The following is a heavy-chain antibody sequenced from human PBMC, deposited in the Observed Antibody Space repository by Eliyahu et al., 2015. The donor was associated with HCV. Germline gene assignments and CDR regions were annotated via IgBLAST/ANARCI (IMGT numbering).Heavy chain of an antibody. V-gene: IGHV4-31*03. J-gene: IGHJ6*02. CDR3: ARGAGLPRLGEVSPWGYYFFGMDV. CDR1: GDPMNTGXYS. CDR2: IYYNGXT. D-gene: IGHD3-16*01. Sequence: QVQLQESGPGLVKPSQTLSLTCTXSGDPMNTGXYSWTWIXQRPGEGLEFIGXIYYNGXTYYNPSXRXRLPMSVDTSKNHFSLKLRSLTAADTAVYYCARGAGLPRLGEVSPWGYYFFGMDVWGQGTTVTVSS.